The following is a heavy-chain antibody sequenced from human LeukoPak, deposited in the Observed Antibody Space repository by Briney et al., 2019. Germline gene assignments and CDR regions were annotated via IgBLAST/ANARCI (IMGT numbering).Heavy chain of an antibody. Sequence: PGGSLRLSCTVSGFSFISYAMSWVRQAPGKGLEWVSGISGSGRTTYYADSVKGRFTISRDNSKNTLYLQMNSLRAEDTAVYYCARDTWLSTYYYDSSGYYYQAGGGPKGYYYGMDVWGQGTTVTVSS. CDR1: GFSFISYA. V-gene: IGHV3-23*01. D-gene: IGHD3-22*01. J-gene: IGHJ6*02. CDR3: ARDTWLSTYYYDSSGYYYQAGGGPKGYYYGMDV. CDR2: ISGSGRTT.